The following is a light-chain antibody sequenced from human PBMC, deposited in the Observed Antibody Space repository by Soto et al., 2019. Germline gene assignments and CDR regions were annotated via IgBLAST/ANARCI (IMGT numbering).Light chain of an antibody. V-gene: IGLV2-14*01. J-gene: IGLJ3*02. CDR1: TSDVGSHNF. CDR2: EVT. Sequence: QSALTQPASVSGSPGQSITISCTGTTSDVGSHNFVSWYQQLPGKAPKLLIYEVTNRPSGTSNRFSGSKSGNTASLTISGLQAEDEADYYCSSFTNSILVFGGGNKLTVI. CDR3: SSFTNSILV.